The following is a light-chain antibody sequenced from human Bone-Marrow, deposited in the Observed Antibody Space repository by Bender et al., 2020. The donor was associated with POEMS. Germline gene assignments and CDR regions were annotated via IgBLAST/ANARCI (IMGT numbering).Light chain of an antibody. CDR2: QVN. V-gene: IGLV2-23*02. CDR3: CTYVGKSVVI. J-gene: IGLJ2*01. CDR1: RNDIGNYNL. Sequence: QSALTQPASVSGSPGQSITLTCTGSRNDIGNYNLVSWFQQSPGKAPQLLIYQVNKRPSGVSNRFSGSKSGNTASLTIYGLRFEDEGQYFCCTYVGKSVVIFGGGTNLTVL.